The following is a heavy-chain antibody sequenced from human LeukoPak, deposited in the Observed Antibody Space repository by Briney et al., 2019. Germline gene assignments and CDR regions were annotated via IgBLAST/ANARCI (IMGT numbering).Heavy chain of an antibody. J-gene: IGHJ4*02. D-gene: IGHD3-22*01. CDR2: INHSGST. Sequence: SETLSLTCAVYGGSFSGYYWSWIRQPPGKGLEWIGEINHSGSTNYNPSLKSRVTISVDTSKNQFSLKLSSVTAADTAVYYCARKAWLLHFDYWGQGTLVTVSS. CDR1: GGSFSGYY. CDR3: ARKAWLLHFDY. V-gene: IGHV4-34*01.